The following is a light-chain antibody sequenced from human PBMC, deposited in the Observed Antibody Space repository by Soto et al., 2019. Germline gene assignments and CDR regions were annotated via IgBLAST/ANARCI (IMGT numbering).Light chain of an antibody. CDR3: MQALQTPPT. V-gene: IGKV2-28*01. CDR2: LGS. J-gene: IGKJ1*01. CDR1: QSLLQSNGYNC. Sequence: DIVMTQSPLSLPVTPGEPASISCRSSQSLLQSNGYNCLDWYLQKPGQSPQLLIYLGSNRSSGVPDRFSGSGSGTDFTLKISRVEAEDVGVYYCMQALQTPPTFGQGTKVEIK.